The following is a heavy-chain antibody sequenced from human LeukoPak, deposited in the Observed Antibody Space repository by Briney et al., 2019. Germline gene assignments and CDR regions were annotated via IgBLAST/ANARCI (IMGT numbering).Heavy chain of an antibody. CDR3: ARHPHAMPYYCDSSGYNDAFDI. J-gene: IGHJ3*02. V-gene: IGHV1-8*01. CDR2: MNPNSGNT. Sequence: ASVKVSCEASGYTFTSYDINWVRQATGQGLEWMGWMNPNSGNTGYAQKFQGRVTMTRNTSISTAYMELSSLRSEDTAVYYCARHPHAMPYYCDSSGYNDAFDIWGQGTMVTVSS. CDR1: GYTFTSYD. D-gene: IGHD3-22*01.